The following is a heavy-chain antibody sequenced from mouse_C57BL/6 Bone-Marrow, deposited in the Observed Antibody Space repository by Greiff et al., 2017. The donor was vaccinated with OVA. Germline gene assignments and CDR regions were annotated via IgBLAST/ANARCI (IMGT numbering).Heavy chain of an antibody. V-gene: IGHV5-4*01. D-gene: IGHD1-2*01. J-gene: IGHJ3*01. CDR1: GFTFSSYA. CDR2: ISDGGSYT. CDR3: ARYYGGFAY. Sequence: ESGGGLVKPGGSLKLSCAASGFTFSSYAMSWVRQTPEKRLEWVATISDGGSYTYYPDNVKGRFTISRDNAKNNLYLQMSHLKSEDTAMYYCARYYGGFAYWGQGTLVTVSA.